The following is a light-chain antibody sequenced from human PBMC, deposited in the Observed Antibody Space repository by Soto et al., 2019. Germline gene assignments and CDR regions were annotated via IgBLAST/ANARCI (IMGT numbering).Light chain of an antibody. Sequence: DIQLTQSPPTLTASVGDRVTITCRASQSIRYYLAWYQQMPGKAPKLLIYGTSSLQSGVPSRFSVSGSGTEFTLTISRLQPDDFATYFWSHHNSYSQTCGQGTKVEIK. CDR2: GTS. CDR1: QSIRYY. V-gene: IGKV1-5*01. J-gene: IGKJ1*01. CDR3: SHHNSYSQT.